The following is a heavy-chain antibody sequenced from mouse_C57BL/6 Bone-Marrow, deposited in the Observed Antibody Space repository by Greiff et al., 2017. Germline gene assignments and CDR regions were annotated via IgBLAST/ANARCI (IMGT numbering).Heavy chain of an antibody. V-gene: IGHV1-26*01. CDR3: ARSIRVVFDY. CDR2: INPNNGGT. D-gene: IGHD1-1*01. Sequence: VQLKQSGPELVKPGASVKISCKASGYTFTDYYMNWVKQSHGKSLEWIGDINPNNGGTSYNQKFKGKATLTVDKSSSTAYMELRSLTSEDSAVYYCARSIRVVFDYGGQGTTLTVSS. CDR1: GYTFTDYY. J-gene: IGHJ2*01.